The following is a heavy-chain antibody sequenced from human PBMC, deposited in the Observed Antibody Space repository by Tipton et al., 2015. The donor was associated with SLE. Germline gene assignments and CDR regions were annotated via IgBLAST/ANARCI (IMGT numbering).Heavy chain of an antibody. CDR1: GFTFSSYG. CDR2: ISSSSSYI. CDR3: AREAGDGYPGGFDY. D-gene: IGHD5-24*01. Sequence: SLRLSCAASGFTFSSYGMHWVRQAPGKGLEWVSSISSSSSYIYYADSVKGRFTISRDNAKNSLYLQMNSLRAEDTAVYYCAREAGDGYPGGFDYWGQGTLVTVSS. J-gene: IGHJ4*02. V-gene: IGHV3-21*01.